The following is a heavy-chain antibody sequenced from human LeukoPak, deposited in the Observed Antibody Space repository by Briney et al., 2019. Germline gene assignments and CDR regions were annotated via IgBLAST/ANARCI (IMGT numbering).Heavy chain of an antibody. Sequence: NPSETLSLTCAVSGGSISSSNWWSWVRQPPGKGLEWIGEIYHSGSTNYIPSLKSRVTISVDKSKNQFSLRLSSVTAADTAVYYCASKWLGLNYWGQGTLVTVSS. CDR1: GGSISSSNW. V-gene: IGHV4-4*02. CDR3: ASKWLGLNY. D-gene: IGHD6-19*01. J-gene: IGHJ4*02. CDR2: IYHSGST.